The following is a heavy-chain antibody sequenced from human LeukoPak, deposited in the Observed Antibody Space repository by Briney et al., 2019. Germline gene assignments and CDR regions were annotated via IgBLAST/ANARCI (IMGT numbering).Heavy chain of an antibody. Sequence: QPGGSLRLSCAASGLTFSTYVMSWVRQAPGKGLEWVSAISGSGGSTYYADSVKGRFTISRDNSKNTLYLQMNSLGADDTAVYYCAKGNWRYFDYWGQGTLVTVSS. CDR1: GLTFSTYV. D-gene: IGHD1-1*01. CDR2: ISGSGGST. CDR3: AKGNWRYFDY. J-gene: IGHJ4*02. V-gene: IGHV3-23*01.